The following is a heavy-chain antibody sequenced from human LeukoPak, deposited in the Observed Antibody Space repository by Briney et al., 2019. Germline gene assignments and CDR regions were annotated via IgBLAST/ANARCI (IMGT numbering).Heavy chain of an antibody. CDR3: ARATYGSGWSRKPYFDY. D-gene: IGHD6-19*01. Sequence: SETLSLTCAVYGGSFSGYYWSWIRRPPGKGLEWIGEINHSGSTNYNPSLKSRVTISVDTSKNQFSLKLSSVTAADTAVYYCARATYGSGWSRKPYFDYWGQGTLVTVSS. V-gene: IGHV4-34*01. CDR2: INHSGST. CDR1: GGSFSGYY. J-gene: IGHJ4*02.